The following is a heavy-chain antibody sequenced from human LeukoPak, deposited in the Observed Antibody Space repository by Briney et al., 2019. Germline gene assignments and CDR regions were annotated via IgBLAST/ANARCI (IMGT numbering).Heavy chain of an antibody. CDR3: AKGQQLVPFDY. CDR1: GFTFDDYA. D-gene: IGHD6-13*01. Sequence: GGSLRLPCAASGFTFDDYAMHWVRQAPGKGLEWVSPISWDGGSTYYADSVKGRFTISRDNSKNSLYLQMNSLRAEDTALYYCAKGQQLVPFDYWGQGTLVTVSS. CDR2: ISWDGGST. V-gene: IGHV3-43D*03. J-gene: IGHJ4*02.